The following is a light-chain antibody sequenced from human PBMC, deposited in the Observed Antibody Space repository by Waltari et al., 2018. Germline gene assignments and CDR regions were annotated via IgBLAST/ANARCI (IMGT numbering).Light chain of an antibody. CDR1: QDISRW. Sequence: DIQMTQCPSSVSASVGDRVIITCRASQDISRWLAWYQQTPGKAPKFLIYDASTLQSGVPSRFSGTGSGTEFTLTISSLQPEDFATYYCQHGNTFPLTFGGGTKVEIK. V-gene: IGKV1-12*01. CDR2: DAS. J-gene: IGKJ4*01. CDR3: QHGNTFPLT.